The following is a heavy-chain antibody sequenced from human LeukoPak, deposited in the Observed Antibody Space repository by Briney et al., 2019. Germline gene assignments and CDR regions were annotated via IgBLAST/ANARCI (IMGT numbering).Heavy chain of an antibody. CDR3: ARGVPAAGSIRFDP. Sequence: SQTRSLTSSISASTSTSDHGRRWLRQPPANGLEFIGEIYHSGSTNYNPSLKSRVTISVDKSKNQFSLILNSVTAADTAVYHCARGVPAAGSIRFDPWGQGTLVTVSS. D-gene: IGHD6-13*01. J-gene: IGHJ5*02. CDR1: ASTSTSDHG. V-gene: IGHV4-4*02. CDR2: IYHSGST.